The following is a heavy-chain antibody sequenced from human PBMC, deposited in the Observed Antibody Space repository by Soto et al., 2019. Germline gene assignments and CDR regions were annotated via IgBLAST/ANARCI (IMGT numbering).Heavy chain of an antibody. D-gene: IGHD6-13*01. V-gene: IGHV3-7*03. CDR2: IKEDGSEK. CDR3: ARGYGRFDY. CDR1: GFTFSSYW. J-gene: IGHJ4*02. Sequence: EVQLVESGGGLVQPGGSLRLSCAASGFTFSSYWMSWVRQAPGKGLEWVANIKEDGSEKYYVGSVKGRFTISRDNAKNSLYLQMNSLRADDTAVYYCARGYGRFDYWGQGTLVTVSS.